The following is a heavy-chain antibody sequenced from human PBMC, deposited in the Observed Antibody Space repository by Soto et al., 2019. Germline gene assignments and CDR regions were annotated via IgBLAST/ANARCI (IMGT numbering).Heavy chain of an antibody. V-gene: IGHV1-69*01. J-gene: IGHJ6*02. Sequence: QVPLVQSGAEVKKPGSSVKVSCKASGGTFSSYAISWVRQAPGQGLEWMGGIIPIFGTANYAQKFQGRVTITADESTSTAYMELSSLRSEDTAVYYCARASLGYCSGGSCYYYYGMDVWGQGTTVTVSS. CDR3: ARASLGYCSGGSCYYYYGMDV. CDR1: GGTFSSYA. CDR2: IIPIFGTA. D-gene: IGHD2-15*01.